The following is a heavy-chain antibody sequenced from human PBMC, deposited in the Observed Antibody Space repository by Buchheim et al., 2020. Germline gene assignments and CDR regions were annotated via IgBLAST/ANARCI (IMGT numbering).Heavy chain of an antibody. CDR1: GGTFSSYA. J-gene: IGHJ6*02. Sequence: QVQLVQSGAEVKKPGSSVKVSCKASGGTFSSYAISWVRQAPGQGLEWMGGIIPIFGTANYAQKFQGRVTITADKSTSTATMELSSLRSEDTAVYYCARKEMATTNYYYYYGMDVWGQGTT. V-gene: IGHV1-69*06. CDR2: IIPIFGTA. CDR3: ARKEMATTNYYYYYGMDV. D-gene: IGHD5-24*01.